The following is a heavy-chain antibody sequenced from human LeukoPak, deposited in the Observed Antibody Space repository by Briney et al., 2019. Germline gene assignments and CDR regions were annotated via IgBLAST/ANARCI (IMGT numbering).Heavy chain of an antibody. CDR1: GFTFSDYY. Sequence: GGSLRLSRAASGFTFSDYYMSWIRQAPGKGLEWVSYISSSGSPIDYADSVKGRFTISRDNDKNSLYLQMNSLRAEDTAVYYCARVSLIVAAGTLDYWGQGTLVTVSS. CDR3: ARVSLIVAAGTLDY. CDR2: ISSSGSPI. D-gene: IGHD6-13*01. J-gene: IGHJ4*02. V-gene: IGHV3-11*01.